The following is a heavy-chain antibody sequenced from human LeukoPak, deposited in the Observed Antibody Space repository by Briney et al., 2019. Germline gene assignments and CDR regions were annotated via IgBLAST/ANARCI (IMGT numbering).Heavy chain of an antibody. D-gene: IGHD4-23*01. J-gene: IGHJ4*02. CDR2: IYYSGST. CDR1: GGSISSSSYY. CDR3: ARETWDYGGNSDY. V-gene: IGHV4-39*07. Sequence: PSETLSLTCTVSGGSISSSSYYWGWIRQPPGKGLEWIGSIYYSGSTYYNPSLKSRVTISVDTSKNQFSLKLSSVTAADTAVYYCARETWDYGGNSDYWGQGTLVTVSS.